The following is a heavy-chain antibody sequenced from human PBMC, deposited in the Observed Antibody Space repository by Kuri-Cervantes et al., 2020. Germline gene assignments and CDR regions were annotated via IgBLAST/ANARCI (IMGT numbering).Heavy chain of an antibody. Sequence: ASVKVSCKASGYTFTSYDINWVRQATGQGLEWMGWMNPNSGNTGYAQKFQGRVTMTRSTSISTAYMEPSSLRSEDTAVYYCARGLMRKDITMVRGVIAYWGQGTLVTVSS. CDR2: MNPNSGNT. D-gene: IGHD3-10*01. V-gene: IGHV1-8*01. CDR1: GYTFTSYD. J-gene: IGHJ4*02. CDR3: ARGLMRKDITMVRGVIAY.